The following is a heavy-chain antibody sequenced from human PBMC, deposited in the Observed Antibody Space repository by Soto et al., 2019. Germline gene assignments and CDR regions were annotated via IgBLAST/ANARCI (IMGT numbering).Heavy chain of an antibody. V-gene: IGHV1-69*01. CDR1: GGTFSSYT. D-gene: IGHD1-26*01. CDR3: ARVVVGSRLSLDY. J-gene: IGHJ4*02. Sequence: QVQLVQSGAEVEKPGSSVTVSCKASGGTFSSYTISWVRQAPGQGLEWMAGISPIFGTPIYAQKFQDRVTIPADASTMTAYMEMNRLTSEDTAVYYCARVVVGSRLSLDYWGQGTLVTISS. CDR2: ISPIFGTP.